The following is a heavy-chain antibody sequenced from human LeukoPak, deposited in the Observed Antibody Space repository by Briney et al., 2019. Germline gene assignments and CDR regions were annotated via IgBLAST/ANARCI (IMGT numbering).Heavy chain of an antibody. CDR3: ARARVWGSYRYTAGYFDY. CDR2: IYYSGST. V-gene: IGHV4-59*11. D-gene: IGHD3-16*02. Sequence: SETLSLTCTVSGGSISSHYWSWIRQPPGKGLEWIGYIYYSGSTNYNPSLKSRVTISVDTSKNQFSLKLSSVTAADTAVYYCARARVWGSYRYTAGYFDYWGQGTLVTVSS. CDR1: GGSISSHY. J-gene: IGHJ4*02.